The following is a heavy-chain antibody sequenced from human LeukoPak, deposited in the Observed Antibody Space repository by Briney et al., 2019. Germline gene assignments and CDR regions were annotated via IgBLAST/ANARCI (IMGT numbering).Heavy chain of an antibody. CDR3: ARPQGGRRLWLHFDH. CDR2: ISYDGGSK. D-gene: IGHD5-18*01. V-gene: IGHV3-30-3*01. Sequence: GGSLRLSCAASGFTFSDYAIHWVRLAPGRGLEWVSVISYDGGSKYYADSMKGRFTISRDNSKNTVYLQINSLRAEDTAVYYCARPQGGRRLWLHFDHWGQGTQVTVSS. J-gene: IGHJ4*02. CDR1: GFTFSDYA.